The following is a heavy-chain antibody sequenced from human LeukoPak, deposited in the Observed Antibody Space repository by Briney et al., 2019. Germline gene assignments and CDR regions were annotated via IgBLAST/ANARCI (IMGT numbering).Heavy chain of an antibody. Sequence: SETLSLTCTVSGGPISSGGYYWSWIRQHPGKGLEWIGYIYYSGSTYYNPSLKSRVTISVDTSKNQFSLKLSSVTAADTAVYYCAARFDGEEVAFDIWGQGTMVTVSS. CDR2: IYYSGST. CDR1: GGPISSGGYY. D-gene: IGHD4-17*01. CDR3: AARFDGEEVAFDI. V-gene: IGHV4-31*03. J-gene: IGHJ3*02.